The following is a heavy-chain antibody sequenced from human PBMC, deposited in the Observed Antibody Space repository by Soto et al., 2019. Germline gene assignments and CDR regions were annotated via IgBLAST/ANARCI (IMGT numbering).Heavy chain of an antibody. D-gene: IGHD3-22*01. V-gene: IGHV5-10-1*01. Sequence: GESLKISCKGSGYSFTSYWISWVRQMPGKGLEWMGRIDPSDSYTNYSPSFQGHVTISADKSISTAYLQWSSLKASDTAMYYCARLFYDSDSPKPDAFDIWGQGTMVTV. CDR2: IDPSDSYT. CDR3: ARLFYDSDSPKPDAFDI. J-gene: IGHJ3*02. CDR1: GYSFTSYW.